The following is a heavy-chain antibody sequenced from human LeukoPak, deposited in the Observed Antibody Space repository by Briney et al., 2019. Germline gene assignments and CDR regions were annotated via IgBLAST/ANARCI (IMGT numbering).Heavy chain of an antibody. V-gene: IGHV4-38-2*02. CDR2: IYHSGST. D-gene: IGHD5-24*01. Sequence: ESGPTLVKPSETLSLTCTVSGYSISSGYYWGWIRQPPGKGLEWIGSIYHSGSTYYNPSLKSRVTISVDTSKNQFSLKLSSVTAADTAVYYCARQRSVWPDRFDSWGQGTLVTVSS. J-gene: IGHJ4*02. CDR3: ARQRSVWPDRFDS. CDR1: GYSISSGYY.